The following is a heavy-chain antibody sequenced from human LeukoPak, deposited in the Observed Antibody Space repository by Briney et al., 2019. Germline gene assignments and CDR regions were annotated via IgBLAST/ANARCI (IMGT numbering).Heavy chain of an antibody. D-gene: IGHD2-2*01. CDR3: AKDVPTAYFDY. J-gene: IGHJ4*02. V-gene: IGHV3-30*02. Sequence: SVKGRFTISRDNSKTTLCLQMNSLRAEDTAVYYCAKDVPTAYFDYWGQGTLVTVSS.